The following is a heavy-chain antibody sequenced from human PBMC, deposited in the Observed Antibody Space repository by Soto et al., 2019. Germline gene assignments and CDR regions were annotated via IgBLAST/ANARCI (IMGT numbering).Heavy chain of an antibody. CDR2: ISAYNGNT. D-gene: IGHD3-10*01. Sequence: ASVKVSCKASGYTFTSYGISWVRQAPGQGLEWMGWISAYNGNTNYAQKLQGRVTMTTDTSTSTAYMELRSLRSDDTAVYYCARVPMVRGVNDAFYIWGQGTMVTVSS. CDR1: GYTFTSYG. CDR3: ARVPMVRGVNDAFYI. J-gene: IGHJ3*02. V-gene: IGHV1-18*01.